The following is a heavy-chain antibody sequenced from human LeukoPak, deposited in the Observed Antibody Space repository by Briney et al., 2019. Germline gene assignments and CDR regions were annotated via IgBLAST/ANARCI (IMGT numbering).Heavy chain of an antibody. CDR1: GDSVSSNNGA. D-gene: IGHD6-19*01. J-gene: IGHJ4*02. V-gene: IGHV6-1*01. CDR2: TYYRSKWYN. Sequence: SQTLSLTCAISGDSVSSNNGAWNWIRQSPSGGLEWLGRTYYRSKWYNDYAVSMKGRITINPDTSKNQFSLQLKSVTPEDTAVYYCARDLGNTGWYTFDYWGQGTLVTVSS. CDR3: ARDLGNTGWYTFDY.